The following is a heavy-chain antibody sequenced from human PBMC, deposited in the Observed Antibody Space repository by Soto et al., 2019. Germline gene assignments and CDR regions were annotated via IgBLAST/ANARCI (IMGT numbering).Heavy chain of an antibody. CDR3: ARDPREIYGMDV. CDR1: GFIVSNNY. J-gene: IGHJ6*02. V-gene: IGHV3-53*01. CDR2: IYSGGRT. Sequence: SLRLSCAASGFIVSNNYMSWVRQAPGKGLEWVSVIYSGGRTYYADSVKGRFTVSRDNSKSTLYLQMNSLRVEDTAVYYCARDPREIYGMDVWGQGTTVTVSS.